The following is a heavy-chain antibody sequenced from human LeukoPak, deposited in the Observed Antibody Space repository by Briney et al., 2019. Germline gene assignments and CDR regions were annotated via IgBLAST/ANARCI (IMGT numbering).Heavy chain of an antibody. CDR3: AKGRNLLDTGAFDY. V-gene: IGHV3-23*01. D-gene: IGHD1-1*01. CDR2: ISGSGGST. Sequence: GGSLRLSRAASGFTFSSYAMSWVRQAPGKGLEWVSAISGSGGSTYYADSVKGRFTISRDNSKNTLYLQMNSLRAEDTAVYYCAKGRNLLDTGAFDYWGQGTLVTVSS. J-gene: IGHJ4*02. CDR1: GFTFSSYA.